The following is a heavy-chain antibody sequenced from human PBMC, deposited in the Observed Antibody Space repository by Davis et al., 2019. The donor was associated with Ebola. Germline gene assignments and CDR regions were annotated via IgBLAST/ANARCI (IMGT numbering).Heavy chain of an antibody. CDR2: INPDGSFT. J-gene: IGHJ4*02. V-gene: IGHV3-74*01. D-gene: IGHD2-2*01. Sequence: GESLKISCAASGFTFSSYWMHWVRQAPGKGLVWVSRINPDGSFTDYADSVKGRFSISRDSTSNTLYLQMNGLRAEDTAVYYCARSSYQHDYWGQGTLVTVSS. CDR3: ARSSYQHDY. CDR1: GFTFSSYW.